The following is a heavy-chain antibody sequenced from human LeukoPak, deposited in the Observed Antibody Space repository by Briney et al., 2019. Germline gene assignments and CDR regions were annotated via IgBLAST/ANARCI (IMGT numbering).Heavy chain of an antibody. CDR1: GGTFSRYA. CDR2: IIPIFGTA. CDR3: ARAYSGYDFFDY. J-gene: IGHJ4*02. D-gene: IGHD5-12*01. Sequence: SVKVSCKASGGTFSRYAISWVRQAPGQGLEWMGGIIPIFGTANYAQKFQGRVTITADESTSTAYMEVSSLRSEDTAVYYCARAYSGYDFFDYWGQGILVAVSS. V-gene: IGHV1-69*01.